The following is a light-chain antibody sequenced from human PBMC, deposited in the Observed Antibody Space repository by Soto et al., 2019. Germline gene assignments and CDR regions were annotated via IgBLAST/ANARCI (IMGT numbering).Light chain of an antibody. J-gene: IGKJ4*01. CDR1: HSVSSR. V-gene: IGKV3-15*01. CDR2: GAS. Sequence: EIVMTQSPATLSVSPGERATLSCRASHSVSSRLAWYQQKPGQAPRLLIYGASTRATGLPARFSGSGSGTEFTLTISSLQSEDFAVDYCQHYTNWPLTVGGGTKVEIK. CDR3: QHYTNWPLT.